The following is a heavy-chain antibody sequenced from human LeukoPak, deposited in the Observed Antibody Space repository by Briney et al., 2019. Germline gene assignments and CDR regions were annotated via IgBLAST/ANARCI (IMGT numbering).Heavy chain of an antibody. J-gene: IGHJ6*03. CDR2: ISISSNYI. V-gene: IGHV3-21*01. CDR1: GFTFSRYS. Sequence: GGALRDSCVASGFTFSRYSMNWVRQAPGRGLEGVSSISISSNYIYYADAVKGRFTISRDNAKNSLYLQVNSLRAEDTAVYYCARDLLGYNYHYMDVWGKGTTVTVSS. CDR3: ARDLLGYNYHYMDV. D-gene: IGHD3-16*02.